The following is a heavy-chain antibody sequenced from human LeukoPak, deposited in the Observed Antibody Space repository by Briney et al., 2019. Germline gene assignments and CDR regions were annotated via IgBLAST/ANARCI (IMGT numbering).Heavy chain of an antibody. CDR3: ARGFGGYGMDV. V-gene: IGHV4-59*01. J-gene: IGHJ6*02. CDR2: IYYSGST. Sequence: SETLSLTCIVSGDYINNYYWSWIRQPPGKGLEWIGYIYYSGSTDYNPSLKSRVTISVSTSKNQFSLKLTSVTAADTAVYYCARGFGGYGMDVWGQGTTVTVSS. CDR1: GDYINNYY. D-gene: IGHD3-3*01.